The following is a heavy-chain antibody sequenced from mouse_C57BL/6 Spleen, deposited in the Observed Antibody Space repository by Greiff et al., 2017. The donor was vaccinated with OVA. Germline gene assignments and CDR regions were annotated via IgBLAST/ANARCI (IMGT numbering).Heavy chain of an antibody. CDR3: ARSEGYDGTYYFDY. CDR1: GYTFTSYW. CDR2: IYPGSGST. V-gene: IGHV1-55*01. D-gene: IGHD2-2*01. J-gene: IGHJ2*01. Sequence: QVQLQQPGAELVKPGASVKMSCKASGYTFTSYWITWVKQRPGQGLEWIGDIYPGSGSTNYNEKFKSKATLTVDTSSSTAYMQLSSLTSEDSAVYYCARSEGYDGTYYFDYWGQGTTLTVSS.